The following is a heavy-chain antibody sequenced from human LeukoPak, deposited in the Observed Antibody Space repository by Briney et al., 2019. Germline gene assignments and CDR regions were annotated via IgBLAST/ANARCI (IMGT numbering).Heavy chain of an antibody. V-gene: IGHV3-48*02. J-gene: IGHJ3*02. Sequence: GGSLRLSCAASGFTFSGYAMYWVRQAPGKGLEWVSHIYSSDTTYADSVKGRFTISRDNAKNSLYLQMNSLRDEDTAVYYCARDLHYAFDIWGQGTMVTASS. CDR3: ARDLHYAFDI. CDR2: IYSSDTT. D-gene: IGHD3-10*01. CDR1: GFTFSGYA.